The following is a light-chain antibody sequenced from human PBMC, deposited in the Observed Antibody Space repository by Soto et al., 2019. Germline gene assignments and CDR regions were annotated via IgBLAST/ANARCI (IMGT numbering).Light chain of an antibody. V-gene: IGLV1-51*01. CDR3: GAWDTSLSAVV. CDR1: SSNIANNY. CDR2: DND. Sequence: QSVLTQPPSVSAAPGQTVTISCSGSSSNIANNYVSWYQQLPGTAPRLLICDNDRRPSGIPDRFSGSKSGTSATLGITGLQTGDEAEYYCGAWDTSLSAVVFGGGTKLTVL. J-gene: IGLJ2*01.